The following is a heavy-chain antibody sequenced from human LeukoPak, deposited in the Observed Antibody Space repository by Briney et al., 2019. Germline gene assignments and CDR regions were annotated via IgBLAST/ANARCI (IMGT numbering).Heavy chain of an antibody. CDR3: AKDHSQNFDY. Sequence: PGGSLGLSCAASGFTFSNYGMHWVRQAPGKGLEWVAFLRRDGSDKYYADSVKGRFTISRDNSENTVYLQMNSLRPEDTAVYYCAKDHSQNFDYWGQGTLVTVSS. D-gene: IGHD5-18*01. J-gene: IGHJ4*02. CDR1: GFTFSNYG. CDR2: LRRDGSDK. V-gene: IGHV3-30*02.